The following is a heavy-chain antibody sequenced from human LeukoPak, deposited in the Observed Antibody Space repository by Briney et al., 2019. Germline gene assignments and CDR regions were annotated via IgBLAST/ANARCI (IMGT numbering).Heavy chain of an antibody. J-gene: IGHJ4*02. CDR1: GFNFHNFA. CDR2: ISNDERNK. D-gene: IGHD5-24*01. CDR3: ARPSPPGDGYNPCDY. V-gene: IGHV3-30*04. Sequence: GGSLRLSCEASGFNFHNFAMHWVRQAPGKGLEWVAIISNDERNKYYTDSVKGRFTISRDNSKSTVYLQMNSLRPEDTAVYYCARPSPPGDGYNPCDYWGPGALVIVSS.